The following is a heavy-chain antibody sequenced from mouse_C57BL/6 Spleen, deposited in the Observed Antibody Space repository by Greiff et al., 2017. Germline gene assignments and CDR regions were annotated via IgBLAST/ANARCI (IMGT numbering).Heavy chain of an antibody. D-gene: IGHD1-1*01. CDR2: IYPGSGNT. CDR1: GYTFTDYY. V-gene: IGHV1-76*01. Sequence: QVQLQQSGAELVRPGASVKLSCKASGYTFTDYYINWVKQRPGQGLEWIARIYPGSGNTYYNEKFKGKATLTAEKSSSTAYMQLSSLTSEDSAVYFCARTHYGSSSLYYAMDYWGQGTSVTVSS. J-gene: IGHJ4*01. CDR3: ARTHYGSSSLYYAMDY.